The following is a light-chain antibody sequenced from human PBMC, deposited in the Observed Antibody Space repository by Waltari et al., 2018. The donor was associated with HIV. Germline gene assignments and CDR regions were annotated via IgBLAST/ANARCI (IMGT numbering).Light chain of an antibody. CDR3: SSYTSSSPYA. Sequence: QSALTQPASVSGSPGQSITISCTGTSSDAGGYNYVSWYQQHPGKAPQLMIYNVSHRPAGVSNRFSGSKSGNTASLTISGLQAEDEADYYCSSYTSSSPYAFGTGTKVTVL. CDR1: SSDAGGYNY. CDR2: NVS. V-gene: IGLV2-14*03. J-gene: IGLJ1*01.